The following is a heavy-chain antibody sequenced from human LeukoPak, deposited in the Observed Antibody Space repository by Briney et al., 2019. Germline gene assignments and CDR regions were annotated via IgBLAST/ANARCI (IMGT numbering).Heavy chain of an antibody. CDR1: GGSISSGGYY. CDR2: IYYSGKT. Sequence: PSETLSLTCTVSGGSISSGGYYWSWIRQHPGKGLEWIGNIYYSGKTYYNPSLKSRVIMSGDTSKNQFFLKLSSVTAADTAVYYCARRTSTIFGRWFDPWGQGTLVTVSS. CDR3: ARRTSTIFGRWFDP. V-gene: IGHV4-31*03. J-gene: IGHJ5*02. D-gene: IGHD3-3*01.